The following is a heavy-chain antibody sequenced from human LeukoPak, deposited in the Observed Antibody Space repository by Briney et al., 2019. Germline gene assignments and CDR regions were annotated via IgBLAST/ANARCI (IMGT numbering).Heavy chain of an antibody. V-gene: IGHV4-30-4*01. CDR1: GGSISSGDYY. J-gene: IGHJ4*02. CDR3: AREGSSGSFDY. CDR2: IHYSGST. D-gene: IGHD3-10*01. Sequence: SSETLSLTCTVSGGSISSGDYYWSWIRQPPGKGLEWIGYIHYSGSTYYNPSLKSRVTISVDTSKNQFSLKLSSVTAADTAVYYCAREGSSGSFDYWGQGTLVTVSS.